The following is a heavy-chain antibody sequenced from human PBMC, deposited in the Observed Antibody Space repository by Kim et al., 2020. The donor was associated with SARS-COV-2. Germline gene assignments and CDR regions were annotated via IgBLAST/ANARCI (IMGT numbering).Heavy chain of an antibody. CDR1: GGSISTYY. J-gene: IGHJ6*03. D-gene: IGHD3-10*01. CDR2: IYTSGST. V-gene: IGHV4-4*07. Sequence: SETLSLTCTVSGGSISTYYWSWIRQPVGKGLEWIGRIYTSGSTNYNPSLKSRVTMSVDTSKNQFSLKLSSVTAADTAVYYCARSGRSGSQYYYYMDVWGKGTTVTVSS. CDR3: ARSGRSGSQYYYYMDV.